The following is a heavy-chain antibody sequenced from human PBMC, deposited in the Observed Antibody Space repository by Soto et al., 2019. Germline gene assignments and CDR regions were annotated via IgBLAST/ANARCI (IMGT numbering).Heavy chain of an antibody. CDR1: GGTFSSYA. CDR3: AGDEGCSGGRGYSERYYYYGMDV. J-gene: IGHJ6*02. D-gene: IGHD2-15*01. Sequence: QVQLVQSGAEVKKPGASVKVSCKASGGTFSSYAISWVRQAPGQGLEWMGGIIPIFGTANYAQKLQGRVPVTADESTGTAYMELGSLGSEDAAVYYCAGDEGCSGGRGYSERYYYYGMDVWGQGTTVTVSS. V-gene: IGHV1-69*01. CDR2: IIPIFGTA.